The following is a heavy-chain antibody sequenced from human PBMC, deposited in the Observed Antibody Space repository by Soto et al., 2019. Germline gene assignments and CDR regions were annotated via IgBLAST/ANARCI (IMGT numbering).Heavy chain of an antibody. CDR3: AREVKRGYSGYDS. J-gene: IGHJ5*02. CDR1: VVSISSYS. D-gene: IGHD5-12*01. CDR2: IYYRGST. V-gene: IGHV4-59*01. Sequence: SETLSLTCTVSVVSISSYSWSWIRQPPGKGLEWLGYIYYRGSTKYNPSLKRRVTISVDTSNNQFSLKLSSVTAADTAVYYCAREVKRGYSGYDSWGQGTLVTVS.